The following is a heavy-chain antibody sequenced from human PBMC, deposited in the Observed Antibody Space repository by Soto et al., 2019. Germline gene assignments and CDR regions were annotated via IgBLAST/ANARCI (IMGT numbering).Heavy chain of an antibody. Sequence: QVQLQQWGAGLLKPSETLSLTCAVYGGSFSGYQWTWIRQTPGKGLEWIGEINDSGNINYNPSLKSRVTILLDTPKKQISLKLSSGTAADSAVYYCARGLILWFGELSRRGGYYYYMDVWGKGTKVTVSS. CDR1: GGSFSGYQ. CDR2: INDSGNI. CDR3: ARGLILWFGELSRRGGYYYYMDV. V-gene: IGHV4-34*01. J-gene: IGHJ6*03. D-gene: IGHD3-10*01.